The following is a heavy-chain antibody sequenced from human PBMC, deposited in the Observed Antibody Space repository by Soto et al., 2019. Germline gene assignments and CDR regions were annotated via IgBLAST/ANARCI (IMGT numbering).Heavy chain of an antibody. J-gene: IGHJ4*02. CDR1: GYTFTSYG. V-gene: IGHV1-18*01. CDR3: ARDAYRLKQHIVGATYSLDPTRDY. D-gene: IGHD1-26*01. CDR2: ISAYNGNT. Sequence: GASVKVSCKASGYTFTSYGISWVRQAPGQGLEWMGWISAYNGNTNYAQKLQGRVTMTTDTSTSTAYMELRSLRSDDTAVYYCARDAYRLKQHIVGATYSLDPTRDYWGQGTLVTVSS.